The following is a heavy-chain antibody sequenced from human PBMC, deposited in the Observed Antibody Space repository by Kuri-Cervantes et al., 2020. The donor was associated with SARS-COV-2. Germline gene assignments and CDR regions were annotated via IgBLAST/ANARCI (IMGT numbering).Heavy chain of an antibody. CDR1: GFTFSSYG. J-gene: IGHJ4*02. D-gene: IGHD5-18*01. CDR2: IWYDGSNK. V-gene: IGHV3-33*01. Sequence: GGSLRLSCAASGFTFSSYGMHWVRQAPGKGLEWVAVIWYDGSNKYYVDSVKGRFTISRDNSKNTLYLQMNSLRAEDTAVYYCARAKSPNAALVPADYWGQGTLVTVSS. CDR3: ARAKSPNAALVPADY.